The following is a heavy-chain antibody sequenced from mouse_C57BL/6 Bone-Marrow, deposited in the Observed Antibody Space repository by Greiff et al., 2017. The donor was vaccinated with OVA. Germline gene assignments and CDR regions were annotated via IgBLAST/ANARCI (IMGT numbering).Heavy chain of an antibody. J-gene: IGHJ3*01. CDR2: INPSTGGT. V-gene: IGHV1-42*01. CDR3: ARGGTSPFAY. D-gene: IGHD4-1*01. CDR1: GYSFTGYY. Sequence: VQLKQSGAELARPGASVKLSCKASGYSFTGYYMNWVKQSPEKSLEWIGEINPSTGGTTYNQKFKAKATLTVDKSSSTAYMQLKSLTSEDSAVYYCARGGTSPFAYWGQGTLVTVSA.